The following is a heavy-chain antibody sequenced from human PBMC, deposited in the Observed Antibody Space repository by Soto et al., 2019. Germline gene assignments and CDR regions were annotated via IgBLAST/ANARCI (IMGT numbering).Heavy chain of an antibody. D-gene: IGHD5-18*01. Sequence: LRLSCAAPGFTFSSYAMSWVRQAPGKGLEWVSAISGSGGSTYYADSVKGRFTISRDNSKNTLYLQMNSLRAEDTAVYYCAKANRGYSYGPPNYGMDVWGQGTTVTVSS. CDR2: ISGSGGST. V-gene: IGHV3-23*01. J-gene: IGHJ6*02. CDR1: GFTFSSYA. CDR3: AKANRGYSYGPPNYGMDV.